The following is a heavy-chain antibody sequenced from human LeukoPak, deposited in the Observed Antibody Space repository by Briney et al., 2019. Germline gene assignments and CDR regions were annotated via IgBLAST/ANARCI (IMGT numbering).Heavy chain of an antibody. J-gene: IGHJ5*02. D-gene: IGHD3-9*01. Sequence: GASVKVSCKASGYTFTSYYMHWVRQAPGQGLEWMGIINPSGGSTSYAQKFQGRVTMTRDMSTSTVYMELSSLRSENTAVYYCARGPGDILTGYYTYWFDPWGQGTLVTVSS. CDR1: GYTFTSYY. V-gene: IGHV1-46*01. CDR3: ARGPGDILTGYYTYWFDP. CDR2: INPSGGST.